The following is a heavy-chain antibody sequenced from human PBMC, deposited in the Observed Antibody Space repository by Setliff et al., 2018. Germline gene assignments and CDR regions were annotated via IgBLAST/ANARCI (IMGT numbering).Heavy chain of an antibody. CDR2: IYHSGST. J-gene: IGHJ6*03. D-gene: IGHD2-8*01. CDR1: GGSISSSNYY. CDR3: AKVPITKVYFYMDV. V-gene: IGHV4-39*07. Sequence: SETLSLTCTVSGGSISSSNYYWGWIRQPPGKGLEWIGSIYHSGSTDYNPSLKSRVTISVDTSKNQLSLKLSSVTAADTAVYYCAKVPITKVYFYMDVWGKGTTVTVSS.